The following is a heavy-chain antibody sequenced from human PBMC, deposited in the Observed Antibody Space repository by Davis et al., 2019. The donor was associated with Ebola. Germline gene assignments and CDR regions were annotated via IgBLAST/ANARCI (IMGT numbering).Heavy chain of an antibody. CDR3: ARAYTYGDYYYYGMDV. J-gene: IGHJ6*02. CDR2: ISAYNGNT. V-gene: IGHV1-18*01. D-gene: IGHD3-16*01. Sequence: ASVKVSCKASGYTFTSYGINWVRQAPGQGLEWMGWISAYNGNTNYAQKLQGRVTMTTDTSTSTAYMELRSLRSEDTAVYYCARAYTYGDYYYYGMDVWGQGTTVTVSS. CDR1: GYTFTSYG.